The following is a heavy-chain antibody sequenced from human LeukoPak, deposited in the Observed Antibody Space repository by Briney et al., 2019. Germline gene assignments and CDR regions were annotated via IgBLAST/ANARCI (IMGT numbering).Heavy chain of an antibody. CDR3: ARVTPPHYYGMDV. CDR2: IIPILGIA. Sequence: SVKVSCKASGGTFSSYAISWVRQAPGQGLEWMGRIIPILGIANYAQKFQGRVTITADKSTSTAYMELSSLRSEDTAVYYCARVTPPHYYGMDVWGQGTRSPSP. CDR1: GGTFSSYA. V-gene: IGHV1-69*04. D-gene: IGHD1-14*01. J-gene: IGHJ6*02.